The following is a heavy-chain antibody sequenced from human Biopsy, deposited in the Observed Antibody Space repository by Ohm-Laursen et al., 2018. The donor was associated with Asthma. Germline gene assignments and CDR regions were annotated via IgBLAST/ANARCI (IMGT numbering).Heavy chain of an antibody. Sequence: SETLSLTCTVSGGSITSSSYYWGWIRQPPGKGMEWIGSMYHSGSPYCHPSLKSRATISVDTSKNQLSLKMSSVTAADTAVYFCVRHDHRWDTYADFWGQGTLVTVSS. CDR2: MYHSGSP. CDR3: VRHDHRWDTYADF. CDR1: GGSITSSSYY. V-gene: IGHV4-39*01. J-gene: IGHJ4*02. D-gene: IGHD2-2*01.